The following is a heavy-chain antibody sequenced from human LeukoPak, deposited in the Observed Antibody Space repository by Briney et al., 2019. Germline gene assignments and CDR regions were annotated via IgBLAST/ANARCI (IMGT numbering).Heavy chain of an antibody. V-gene: IGHV4-61*01. J-gene: IGHJ6*02. CDR2: IYYSGST. CDR1: GGSVSSGSYY. Sequence: KPSETLSLTCTVSGGSVSSGSYYWSWIRQPPGKGLEWIGYIYYSGSTNYNPSLKSRVTISVDTSKNQFSLKLSSVTATDTAVYYCARGAETYYDFWSGYGHYYYYYGMDVWGQGTTVTVSS. D-gene: IGHD3-3*01. CDR3: ARGAETYYDFWSGYGHYYYYYGMDV.